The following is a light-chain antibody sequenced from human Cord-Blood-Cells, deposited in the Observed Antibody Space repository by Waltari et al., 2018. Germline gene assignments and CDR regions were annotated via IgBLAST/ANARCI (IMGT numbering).Light chain of an antibody. CDR1: QSVSSY. Sequence: EIVLTQSPAPLSFSPGDRSTLPCRSSQSVSSYLAWYQQKPGQAPRLLIYDASNRATGIPARFSGSGSGTDFTLTISSLEPEDFAVYYCQQRSNWPLTFGGGTKVEIK. CDR3: QQRSNWPLT. CDR2: DAS. V-gene: IGKV3-11*01. J-gene: IGKJ4*01.